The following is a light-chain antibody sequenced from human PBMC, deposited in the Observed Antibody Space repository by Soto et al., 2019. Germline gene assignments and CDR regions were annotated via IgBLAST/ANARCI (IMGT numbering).Light chain of an antibody. J-gene: IGLJ3*02. CDR2: GNS. V-gene: IGLV1-40*01. CDR3: QSYDSSLSGLWV. CDR1: SSNIGAGYD. Sequence: QSVLTQPPSVSGAPGQRVTISCTGSSSNIGAGYDVHWYQQLPGTAPKLLIYGNSNRPSGVPDRFSGSKSCTSASLAITGLQAEDEADYYCQSYDSSLSGLWVFGGGTKLTVL.